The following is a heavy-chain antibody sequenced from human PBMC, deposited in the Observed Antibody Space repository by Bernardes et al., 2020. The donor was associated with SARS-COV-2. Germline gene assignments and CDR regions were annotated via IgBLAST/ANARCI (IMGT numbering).Heavy chain of an antibody. D-gene: IGHD2-21*02. CDR1: GYTFTDYF. CDR2: INPNTGGT. V-gene: IGHV1-2*02. Sequence: VKISCKASGYTFTDYFIHWVRQAPGQRLEWMGWINPNTGGTNYVQKFQGRVTMTRDTSITTAYMELSWLGSDDTAIYYCARTRTTISTTGIPVDYWGQGTLVTVSS. J-gene: IGHJ4*02. CDR3: ARTRTTISTTGIPVDY.